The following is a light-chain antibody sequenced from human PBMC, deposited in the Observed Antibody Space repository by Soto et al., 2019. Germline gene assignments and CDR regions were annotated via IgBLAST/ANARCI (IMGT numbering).Light chain of an antibody. V-gene: IGKV3-20*01. J-gene: IGKJ1*01. Sequence: EIVLTQSPGTLSLSPGERATLSCTASQSVSNNYLAWSKQKPPQPHRHLIYRASNSATGIPDRFSGSGSGTDFTLTISRLEPEDFATYYCQQLNSYPRTFGQGTKVDIK. CDR3: QQLNSYPRT. CDR2: RAS. CDR1: QSVSNNY.